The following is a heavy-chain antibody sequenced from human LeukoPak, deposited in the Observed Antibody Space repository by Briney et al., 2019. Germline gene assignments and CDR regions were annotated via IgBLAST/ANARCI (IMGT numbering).Heavy chain of an antibody. D-gene: IGHD6-13*01. J-gene: IGHJ4*02. CDR1: GGSFSGYY. CDR3: ARVRAAAVPYYFDF. V-gene: IGHV4-34*01. Sequence: SETLSLTCAVYGGSFSGYYWSWIRQPPGKGLEWIGEINHSGSTNYNPSLKSRVTISVDTSKSQFSLNLNSVTAADAAIYYCARVRAAAVPYYFDFWGQGTLVTVSS. CDR2: INHSGST.